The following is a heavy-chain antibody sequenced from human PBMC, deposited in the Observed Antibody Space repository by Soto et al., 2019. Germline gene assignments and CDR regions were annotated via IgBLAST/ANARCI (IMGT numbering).Heavy chain of an antibody. CDR1: GFSFRSHY. J-gene: IGHJ4*02. V-gene: IGHV3-21*06. D-gene: IGHD3-10*01. CDR2: ISPSSSFL. Sequence: GGSLRLSCAASGFSFRSHYMNWVRQAPGRGLEWVSSISPSSSFLNYADSVKGRFTISRDNAESSVNLQMNSLRAEDTAVYYCATVGTDYGSGSPYYSDYWGQGTLVTVSS. CDR3: ATVGTDYGSGSPYYSDY.